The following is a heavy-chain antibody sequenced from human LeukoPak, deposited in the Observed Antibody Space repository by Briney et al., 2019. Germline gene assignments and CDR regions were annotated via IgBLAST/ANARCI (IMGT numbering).Heavy chain of an antibody. Sequence: TGGSLRLSCAASGFTFSRHWMYWVRQAPGKGLEWVANIKQDGSAKPYVDSVKGRFTISRDNAKNSLFLQMNSLRAEDTAVYYCTRDNGWSADFWGQGTLVTVSS. CDR1: GFTFSRHW. CDR3: TRDNGWSADF. CDR2: IKQDGSAK. J-gene: IGHJ4*02. V-gene: IGHV3-7*03. D-gene: IGHD2-15*01.